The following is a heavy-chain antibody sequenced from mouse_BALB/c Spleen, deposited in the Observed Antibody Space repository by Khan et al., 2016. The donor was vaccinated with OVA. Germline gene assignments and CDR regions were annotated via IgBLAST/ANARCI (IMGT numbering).Heavy chain of an antibody. V-gene: IGHV1S56*01. CDR3: AREGLRGVGLDY. CDR1: GYTFTAYD. Sequence: QVQLQQSGPELVKPGSLVKISCKASGYTFTAYDINWVRQRPGQGLEWIGWIYPGDDSTEYNENFKGKATLTADKSSNTVYKQLSSLTSEKAAVYFCAREGLRGVGLDYWGQGTSVSVSS. CDR2: IYPGDDST. D-gene: IGHD2-4*01. J-gene: IGHJ4*01.